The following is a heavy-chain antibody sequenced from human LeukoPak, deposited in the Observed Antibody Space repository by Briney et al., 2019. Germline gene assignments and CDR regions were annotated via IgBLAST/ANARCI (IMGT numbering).Heavy chain of an antibody. CDR2: VNPNSGNT. CDR3: ARRSDDYDSSAYYH. V-gene: IGHV1-8*01. J-gene: IGHJ4*02. CDR1: GYTFTSYD. D-gene: IGHD3-22*01. Sequence: ASVKVSCKTSGYTFTSYDLNWVRQPTAQGLEWMGWVNPNSGNTGYAQKFQGRVTMTMDPSRSTAYMELSSLRSEDTAVYYCARRSDDYDSSAYYHWGQGTLVTVSS.